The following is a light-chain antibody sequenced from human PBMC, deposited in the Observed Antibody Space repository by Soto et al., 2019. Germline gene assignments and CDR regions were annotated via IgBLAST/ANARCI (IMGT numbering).Light chain of an antibody. CDR2: AAS. J-gene: IGKJ5*01. CDR1: RGISSY. Sequence: DIQLTQSPSFLSASVGDRVTITCRASRGISSYLAWYQQKPGKAPKLLIYAASTLQSGVPSRFSGSGSGTEFTLTISSLQPEDFATYYCQQLNSYPITFGQGTRLEI. CDR3: QQLNSYPIT. V-gene: IGKV1-9*01.